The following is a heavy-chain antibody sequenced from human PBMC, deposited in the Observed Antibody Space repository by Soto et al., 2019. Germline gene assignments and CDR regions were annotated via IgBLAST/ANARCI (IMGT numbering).Heavy chain of an antibody. J-gene: IGHJ6*02. Sequence: EVPLVESGGGLVQPGRSLRLSCAASGFTFDDYAMHWVRQAPGKGLEWVSGISWNSGSIGYADSVKGRFTISRDNAKNSLYLQMNSLRAEDTALYYCAKDLMTTVTTDYYYYGMDVWGQGTTVTVSS. D-gene: IGHD4-4*01. V-gene: IGHV3-9*01. CDR2: ISWNSGSI. CDR1: GFTFDDYA. CDR3: AKDLMTTVTTDYYYYGMDV.